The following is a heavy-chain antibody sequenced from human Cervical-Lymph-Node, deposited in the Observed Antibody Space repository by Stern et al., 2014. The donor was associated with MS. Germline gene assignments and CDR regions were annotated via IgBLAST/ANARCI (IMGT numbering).Heavy chain of an antibody. V-gene: IGHV4-31*01. J-gene: IGHJ6*02. CDR3: ARELSGMYGMDV. CDR2: IYYSGAT. D-gene: IGHD1-1*01. Sequence: QLQLQESGPGLVKPSQTLSLTCTVSGGSINNGDYYWSWVRQHPGKGLEWLVYIYYSGATYYNPSLRGQLTKSVDTSKRHFSRKLTSVTAADTAVYYCARELSGMYGMDVWGQGTTVTVSS. CDR1: GGSINNGDYY.